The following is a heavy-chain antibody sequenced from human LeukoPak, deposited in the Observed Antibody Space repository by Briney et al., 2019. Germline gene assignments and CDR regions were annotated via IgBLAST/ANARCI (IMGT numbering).Heavy chain of an antibody. CDR2: ISSNGGST. J-gene: IGHJ4*02. Sequence: GGSLRLSCAPSGFTFSSYAMHWVRQAPGKGLEYVSAISSNGGSTYYANSVKGRFTISRDNSKNTLYLQMGSLRAEDMAVYYCARSSGSYPLDYWGQGTLVTVSS. CDR3: ARSSGSYPLDY. CDR1: GFTFSSYA. V-gene: IGHV3-64*01. D-gene: IGHD1-26*01.